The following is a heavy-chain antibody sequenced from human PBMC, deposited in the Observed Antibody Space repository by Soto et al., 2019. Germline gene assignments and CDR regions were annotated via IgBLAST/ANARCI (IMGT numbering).Heavy chain of an antibody. Sequence: GGSLRLSCAASGFTFSNYAMNWVRQAPGKGLEWVATISGTGGSTYYADSVKGRFTISRDNSKNTLYLQMNSLRVEDTAVYYCAKDRLGGNFDYWGQGTQVTVSS. CDR3: AKDRLGGNFDY. V-gene: IGHV3-23*01. CDR2: ISGTGGST. J-gene: IGHJ4*02. CDR1: GFTFSNYA.